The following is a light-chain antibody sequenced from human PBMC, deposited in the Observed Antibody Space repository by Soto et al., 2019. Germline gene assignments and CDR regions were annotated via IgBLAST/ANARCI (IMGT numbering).Light chain of an antibody. CDR2: RAS. V-gene: IGKV3-20*01. Sequence: EIVLTHSPGTLSLSPCERATLSFSASQSVSSNYLAWYQQKPGQAPKVLIYRASSRATGIPDRFSGSGSGTDFTLTISRLEPEDFAVYYCQQYGSSPLTFGGGTKVDIK. J-gene: IGKJ4*01. CDR1: QSVSSNY. CDR3: QQYGSSPLT.